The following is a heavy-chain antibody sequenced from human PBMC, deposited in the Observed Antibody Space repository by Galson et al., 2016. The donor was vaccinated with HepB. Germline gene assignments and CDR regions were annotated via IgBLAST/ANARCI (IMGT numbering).Heavy chain of an antibody. Sequence: SETLSLTCTVSGASISSYYWSWIRQPPGKGLEWIGFIYYSGSTNYSPSLKSRVTISRDTSKNQFSLKLSSVTAADTAVYYCARQPWGYYDRSGYPGGMDVWGQGTTVTVSS. CDR3: ARQPWGYYDRSGYPGGMDV. V-gene: IGHV4-59*08. J-gene: IGHJ6*02. CDR1: GASISSYY. CDR2: IYYSGST. D-gene: IGHD3-22*01.